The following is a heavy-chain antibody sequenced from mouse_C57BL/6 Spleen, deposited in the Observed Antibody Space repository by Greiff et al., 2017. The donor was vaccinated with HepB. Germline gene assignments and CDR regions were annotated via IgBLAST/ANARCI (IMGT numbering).Heavy chain of an antibody. Sequence: EVQLQQSGPELVKPGASVKIPCKASGYTFTDYNMDWVKQSHGKSLEWIGDINPNNGGTIYNQKFKGKATLTVDKSSSTAYMELRSLTSEDTAVYYCARGGYGSSGWFAYWGQGTLVTVSA. V-gene: IGHV1-18*01. D-gene: IGHD1-1*01. CDR1: GYTFTDYN. CDR3: ARGGYGSSGWFAY. J-gene: IGHJ3*01. CDR2: INPNNGGT.